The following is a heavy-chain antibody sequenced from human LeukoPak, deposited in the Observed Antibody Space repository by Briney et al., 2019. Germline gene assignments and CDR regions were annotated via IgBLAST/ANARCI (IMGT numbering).Heavy chain of an antibody. Sequence: GGSLRLSCAASGFTFSSFAMAWVRQAPGRGLEWVSSISGSGGSTYYADSVKGHFTLSRDNSKNTPHLQMNSLRAEDTAVYYCTKETHYSSSSRTFDYWGQGSLVTVSS. D-gene: IGHD6-6*01. CDR3: TKETHYSSSSRTFDY. CDR2: ISGSGGST. J-gene: IGHJ4*02. V-gene: IGHV3-23*01. CDR1: GFTFSSFA.